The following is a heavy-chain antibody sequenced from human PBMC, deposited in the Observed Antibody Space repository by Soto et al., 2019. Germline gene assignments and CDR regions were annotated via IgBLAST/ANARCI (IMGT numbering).Heavy chain of an antibody. J-gene: IGHJ6*02. V-gene: IGHV3-30-3*01. D-gene: IGHD5-12*01. CDR3: ARQLREMATIYYYYYGMDV. CDR1: GFTFSSYA. Sequence: GRSLRLSCAASGFTFSSYAMHWVRQAPGKGLEWVAVISYDGSNKYYADSVKGRFTISRDNSKNTLYLQMNSLRAEDTAVYYCARQLREMATIYYYYYGMDVWGQGTTVTVSS. CDR2: ISYDGSNK.